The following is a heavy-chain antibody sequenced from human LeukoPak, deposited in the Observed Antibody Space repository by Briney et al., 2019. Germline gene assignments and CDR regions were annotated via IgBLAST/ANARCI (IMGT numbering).Heavy chain of an antibody. Sequence: GGSLRLSCAASGFTFSSYVMSWVRQAPGKGLEWVSAISGSGGSTYYADSVKGRFTISRDNAKNSLYLQMNALRAEDTAIYYCVREISSGLTFDIWGQGTMVTVSS. CDR1: GFTFSSYV. V-gene: IGHV3-23*01. CDR2: ISGSGGST. CDR3: VREISSGLTFDI. J-gene: IGHJ3*02. D-gene: IGHD3/OR15-3a*01.